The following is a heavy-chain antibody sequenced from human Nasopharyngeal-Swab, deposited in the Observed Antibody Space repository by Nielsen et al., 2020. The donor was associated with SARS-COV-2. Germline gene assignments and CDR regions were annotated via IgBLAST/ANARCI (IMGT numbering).Heavy chain of an antibody. D-gene: IGHD3-10*01. Sequence: ASVKVSCKASGYTFTSYYMHWVRQAPGQGLEWMGIINPSGGSTSYAQKFQGRVTMTRDTSTSTVYMELSSLRSEDTAVYYCAKLPRTLVRGTYFEYWGQGTLVTVSS. CDR3: AKLPRTLVRGTYFEY. V-gene: IGHV1-46*01. CDR1: GYTFTSYY. J-gene: IGHJ4*02. CDR2: INPSGGST.